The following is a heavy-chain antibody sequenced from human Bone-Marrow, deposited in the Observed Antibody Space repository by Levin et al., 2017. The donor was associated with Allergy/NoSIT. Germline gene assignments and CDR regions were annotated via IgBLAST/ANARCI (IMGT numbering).Heavy chain of an antibody. Sequence: LSLTCAASGFSFDDYAMHWVRQAPGKGLEWVSGISWNSGSIGYADSVKGRFTISRDNAKNSLYLQMNNLRAEDTALYYCAKDYILGAQTTALALDSWGQGTVVTVSS. CDR3: AKDYILGAQTTALALDS. CDR2: ISWNSGSI. V-gene: IGHV3-9*01. CDR1: GFSFDDYA. J-gene: IGHJ4*02. D-gene: IGHD1-26*01.